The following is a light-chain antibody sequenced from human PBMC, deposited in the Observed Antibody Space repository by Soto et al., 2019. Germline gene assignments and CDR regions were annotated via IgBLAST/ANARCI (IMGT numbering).Light chain of an antibody. CDR1: SPNIGSNT. J-gene: IGLJ2*01. CDR2: SNN. V-gene: IGLV1-44*01. Sequence: QSVLTQPPSASRTPGQRVTISCSGSSPNIGSNTVNWYQQLPGTAPKLLIYSNNQRPSGVPDRFSGSKSGTSASLAISGLQSEDEADYYCAAWDDSLNGVVFGGGTKVTVL. CDR3: AAWDDSLNGVV.